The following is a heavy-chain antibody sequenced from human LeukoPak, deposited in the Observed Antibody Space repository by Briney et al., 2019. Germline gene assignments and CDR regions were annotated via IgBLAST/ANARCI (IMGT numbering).Heavy chain of an antibody. CDR3: ARESGVIDVYYMDV. CDR1: GGTFSSYA. D-gene: IGHD3-16*02. V-gene: IGHV1-69*06. J-gene: IGHJ6*03. Sequence: ASVKVSCKASGGTFSSYAISWVRQAPGQGLEWMGGIIPIFGTANYAQKFQGRVTITADKSTSTAYMELSSLRSEDTAVYYCARESGVIDVYYMDVWGKGTTVTVSS. CDR2: IIPIFGTA.